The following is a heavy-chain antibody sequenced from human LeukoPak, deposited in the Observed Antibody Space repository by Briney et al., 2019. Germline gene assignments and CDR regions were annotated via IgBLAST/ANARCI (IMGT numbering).Heavy chain of an antibody. Sequence: GGSLRLSCAASGFTFSSYEMNCVREAPGKGLEWVSYISSSGSTIYYADSVKGRFTISRDNAKNSLYLQMNSLRAEDTAVYYCARASAVAGSFDYWGQGTLVTVSS. J-gene: IGHJ4*02. CDR2: ISSSGSTI. V-gene: IGHV3-48*03. D-gene: IGHD6-19*01. CDR1: GFTFSSYE. CDR3: ARASAVAGSFDY.